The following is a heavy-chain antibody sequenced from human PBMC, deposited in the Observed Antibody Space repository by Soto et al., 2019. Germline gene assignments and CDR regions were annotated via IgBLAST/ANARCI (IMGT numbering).Heavy chain of an antibody. CDR3: ARDLGSGYDPGDY. J-gene: IGHJ4*02. V-gene: IGHV1-69*12. CDR1: GGTFNSYV. Sequence: QVQLVQSGAEVKKPGSSVKVSCKASGGTFNSYVFKWVRQAPGQGLEWMGGIISIFGTPNYGKKYQGRVTITADESTSTGFMELSSLTSEDTATYYCARDLGSGYDPGDYWGQGTLVTVSS. D-gene: IGHD5-12*01. CDR2: IISIFGTP.